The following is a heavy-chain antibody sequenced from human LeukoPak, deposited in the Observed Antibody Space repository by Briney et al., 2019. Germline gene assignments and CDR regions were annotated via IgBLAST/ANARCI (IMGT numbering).Heavy chain of an antibody. D-gene: IGHD3-22*01. CDR1: GGSFSGYY. CDR2: INHSGST. V-gene: IGHV4-34*01. CDR3: ARRPAHYYDSSGVDY. J-gene: IGHJ4*02. Sequence: PSETLSLTCAVYGGSFSGYYWSWIRQPPGKGLEWIGEINHSGSTNYNPSLKSRVTISVDTSKNQFSLKLSPVTAADTAVYYCARRPAHYYDSSGVDYWGQGTLVTVSS.